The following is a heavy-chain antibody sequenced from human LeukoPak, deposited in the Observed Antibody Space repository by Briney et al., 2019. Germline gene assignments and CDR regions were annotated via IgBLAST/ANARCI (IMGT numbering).Heavy chain of an antibody. D-gene: IGHD1-26*01. V-gene: IGHV4-38-2*01. CDR1: GYSISSGYY. J-gene: IGHJ4*02. Sequence: MASETLSLTCAVSGYSISSGYYWGWIRQPPGKGLAWIGTIYRSGSTYYNNPSLKSRVTISVDTSKNQFSLKLSSVTAADTAVYYCARGATTAFHFDYWGQGTLVTVSS. CDR2: IYRSGST. CDR3: ARGATTAFHFDY.